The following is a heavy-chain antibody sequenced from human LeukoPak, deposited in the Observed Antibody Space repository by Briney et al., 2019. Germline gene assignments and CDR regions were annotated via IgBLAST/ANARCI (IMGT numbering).Heavy chain of an antibody. CDR3: ARSTAMVDY. Sequence: PGGSLRLSCAASGFTFSSYSMNWVRQAPGKGLEWVSSISSSSSYIYYAGSVKGRFTISRDNAKNSLYLQMNSLRAEDTAVYYCARSTAMVDYWGQGTLVTVSS. V-gene: IGHV3-21*01. J-gene: IGHJ4*02. CDR1: GFTFSSYS. D-gene: IGHD5-18*01. CDR2: ISSSSSYI.